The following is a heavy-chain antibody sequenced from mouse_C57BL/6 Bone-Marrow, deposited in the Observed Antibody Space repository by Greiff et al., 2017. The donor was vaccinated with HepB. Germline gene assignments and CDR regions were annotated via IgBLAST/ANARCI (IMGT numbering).Heavy chain of an antibody. CDR1: GYTFTSYW. D-gene: IGHD1-1*01. J-gene: IGHJ1*03. CDR2: IDPSDSYT. CDR3: ARGPNYYGSSYWYFDV. V-gene: IGHV1-69*01. Sequence: QVQLQQPGAELVMPGASVKLSCKASGYTFTSYWTHWVKQRPGQGLEWIGEIDPSDSYTNYNQKFKGKSTLTVDKSSSTAYMQLSSLTSEDSAVYYCARGPNYYGSSYWYFDVWGTGTTVTVSS.